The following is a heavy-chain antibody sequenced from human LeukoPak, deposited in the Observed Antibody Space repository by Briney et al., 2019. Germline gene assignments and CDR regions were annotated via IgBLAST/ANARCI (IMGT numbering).Heavy chain of an antibody. Sequence: GASVKVSCKASGYTFTSYGISWVRQAPGQGLEWMGWISAYNGNTNYAQKLQGRVTMTTDTSTSTAYMELRSLRSDDTAVYYCASRSDGSGSYGEFYYFGMDVWGQGTTVTVSS. J-gene: IGHJ6*02. CDR3: ASRSDGSGSYGEFYYFGMDV. CDR2: ISAYNGNT. CDR1: GYTFTSYG. D-gene: IGHD3-10*01. V-gene: IGHV1-18*01.